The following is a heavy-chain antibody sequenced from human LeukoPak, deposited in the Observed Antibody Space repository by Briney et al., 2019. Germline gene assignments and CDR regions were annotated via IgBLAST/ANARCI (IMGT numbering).Heavy chain of an antibody. D-gene: IGHD1/OR15-1a*01. V-gene: IGHV4-38-2*02. CDR1: GSSISTDYY. Sequence: KPSETLSLTCTVSGSSISTDYYWGWIRQPPGKGLEWIGSIYHSGSTYYNPSLKSRIAISVDTSKNQFSLKLSSVTVADTAVYYCARLNTYGMDVWGQGTTVTVSS. J-gene: IGHJ6*02. CDR3: ARLNTYGMDV. CDR2: IYHSGST.